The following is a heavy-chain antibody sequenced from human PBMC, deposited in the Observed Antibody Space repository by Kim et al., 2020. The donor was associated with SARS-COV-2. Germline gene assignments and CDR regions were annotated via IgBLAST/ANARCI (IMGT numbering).Heavy chain of an antibody. D-gene: IGHD2-2*02. V-gene: IGHV5-51*03. Sequence: GESLKISCKGSGYSFTNYWIGWVRQMPGKGLEWMGVIYPGDSDTRYSSSFQGQVTISADKSISTAYLQWSSLKASDSAMYYCARRPHCSSTRCYRVFDYWGQGTLVTVS. CDR2: IYPGDSDT. J-gene: IGHJ4*02. CDR3: ARRPHCSSTRCYRVFDY. CDR1: GYSFTNYW.